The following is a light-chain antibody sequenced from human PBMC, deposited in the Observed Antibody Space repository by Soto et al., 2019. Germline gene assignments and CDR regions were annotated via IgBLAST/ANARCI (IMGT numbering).Light chain of an antibody. Sequence: EIVMTQSPTTLSVSPGERATLSCRASQSVSIKLAWYQQKPGQAPRVLIFGSSTRAAGIPARFSGSGSGTEFTLTISSRQSEDFAVYDYQHYIDGTPTWTFGQGTRVEI. J-gene: IGKJ1*01. CDR2: GSS. CDR1: QSVSIK. V-gene: IGKV3-15*01. CDR3: QHYIDGTPTWT.